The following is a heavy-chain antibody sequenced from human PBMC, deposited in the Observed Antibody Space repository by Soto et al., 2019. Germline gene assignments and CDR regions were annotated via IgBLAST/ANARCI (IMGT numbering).Heavy chain of an antibody. V-gene: IGHV2-5*02. CDR3: AHRRLDPPTFDY. CDR1: GVSLSTSGVG. Sequence: SGPTLVKPTQTLTLTCTLTGVSLSTSGVGVGWIRQPPGKALEWLALIYWDDDKRYSPSLKSRLTITKDTSKNQVVLTMTNMDPVDTATYYCAHRRLDPPTFDYWGQGTLVTVSS. J-gene: IGHJ4*02. D-gene: IGHD3-16*01. CDR2: IYWDDDK.